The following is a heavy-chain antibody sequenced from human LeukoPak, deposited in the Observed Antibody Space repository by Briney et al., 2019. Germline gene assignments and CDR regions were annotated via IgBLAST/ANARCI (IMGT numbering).Heavy chain of an antibody. CDR3: AREGYYGSGSPPSLYFDY. Sequence: GGSLRLSCAASGFTFSSYAMHWVRQAPGKGLEWVAVTSSDLNVKLYADSVKGRFTISRDNSRSTLYLQMNSLRPEDTAIYYCAREGYYGSGSPPSLYFDYWGQGTLVTVSS. J-gene: IGHJ4*02. D-gene: IGHD3-10*01. CDR2: TSSDLNVK. CDR1: GFTFSSYA. V-gene: IGHV3-30-3*01.